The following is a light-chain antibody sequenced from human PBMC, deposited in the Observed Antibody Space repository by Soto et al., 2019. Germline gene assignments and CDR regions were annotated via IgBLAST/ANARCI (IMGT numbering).Light chain of an antibody. CDR2: EVS. CDR3: SSYAGSNNVV. V-gene: IGLV2-8*01. CDR1: SSDVGGDNY. J-gene: IGLJ2*01. Sequence: QSALAQPPSASGSPGQSVTISCPGTSSDVGGDNYVSWYQQHPGKAPKLMIYEVSKRPSGVPDRFSGSKFGNTASLTVSGLQAEDEADYYCSSYAGSNNVVFGGGTQLTVL.